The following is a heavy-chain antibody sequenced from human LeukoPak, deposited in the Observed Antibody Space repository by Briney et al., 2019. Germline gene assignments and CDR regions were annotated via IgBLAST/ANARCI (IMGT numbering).Heavy chain of an antibody. J-gene: IGHJ4*02. CDR3: AKELLPFRGSYPDY. CDR2: ISYDGNNK. Sequence: GGSLRLSCAASGFTFSRYGMHWVRQAPGKGLEWVAIISYDGNNKYHADPVKGRFTISRDNYKNTLYLQMNSLRTEDTAVYYCAKELLPFRGSYPDYWGQGTLVTVSS. D-gene: IGHD3-16*02. CDR1: GFTFSRYG. V-gene: IGHV3-30*18.